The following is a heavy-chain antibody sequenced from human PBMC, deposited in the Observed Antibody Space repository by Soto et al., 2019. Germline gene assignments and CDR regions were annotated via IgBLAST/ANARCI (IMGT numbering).Heavy chain of an antibody. CDR3: APRGNYYLDL. CDR2: ISYDGSD. V-gene: IGHV3-33*05. Sequence: QLVESGGGVVQPGRSLRLSCVASGFPFREFGMHWVRQAPGKGLEWVALISYDGSDYADSVKGRFTISRDDSRDTLFLHRDNLRSHGTGVYYFAPRGNYYLDLWGQGTLVAVSS. CDR1: GFPFREFG. J-gene: IGHJ4*01. D-gene: IGHD3-10*01.